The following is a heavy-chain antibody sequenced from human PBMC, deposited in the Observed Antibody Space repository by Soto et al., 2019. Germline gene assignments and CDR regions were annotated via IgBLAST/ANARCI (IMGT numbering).Heavy chain of an antibody. D-gene: IGHD3-22*01. Sequence: GGSLRLSCAASGFTFSSYGMHWVRQAPGKGLEWVAVIFYDGSRIDYAASLKGRFTISRDNSKNTLYLQMNSLRDEDTAVYYCARAGKIFGSSGYYLSHYFDYWGQGTLVTVSS. V-gene: IGHV3-33*01. CDR3: ARAGKIFGSSGYYLSHYFDY. CDR2: IFYDGSRI. CDR1: GFTFSSYG. J-gene: IGHJ4*02.